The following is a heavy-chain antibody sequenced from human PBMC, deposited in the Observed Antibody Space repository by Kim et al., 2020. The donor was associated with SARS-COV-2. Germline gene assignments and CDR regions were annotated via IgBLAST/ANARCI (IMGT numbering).Heavy chain of an antibody. V-gene: IGHV1-18*01. CDR2: VSGSTGDT. D-gene: IGHD3-22*01. J-gene: IGHJ6*01. CDR1: DYTFISHG. CDR3: ARGRDSLGSQIHYYG. Sequence: ASVKVSCKPFDYTFISHGINWVRQAPGRGLEWMGWVSGSTGDTDYARKFQGRVTMTADSSTRTLYLELTRLTSDDTAVYFCARGRDSLGSQIHYYG.